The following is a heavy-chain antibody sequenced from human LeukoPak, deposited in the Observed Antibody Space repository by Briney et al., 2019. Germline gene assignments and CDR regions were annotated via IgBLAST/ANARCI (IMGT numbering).Heavy chain of an antibody. CDR3: VRDQLGAFDI. J-gene: IGHJ3*02. V-gene: IGHV3-30-3*01. D-gene: IGHD6-6*01. CDR1: GFTFSSYA. CDR2: ISYDGSNK. Sequence: GRSLRLSCAASGFTFSSYAMHWVRQAPGKGLEWVAVISYDGSNKYYADSVKGRFTISRDNSKNTLYLQMNSLRAEDTAVYYCVRDQLGAFDIWGQGTMVTVSS.